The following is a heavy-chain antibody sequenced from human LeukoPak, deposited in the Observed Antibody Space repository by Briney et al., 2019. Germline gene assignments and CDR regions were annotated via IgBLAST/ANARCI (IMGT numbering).Heavy chain of an antibody. CDR3: ARIGYSSSSLDY. V-gene: IGHV3-7*01. D-gene: IGHD6-13*01. J-gene: IGHJ4*02. Sequence: GGSLRLSFAASGFTFSSYWMTWVRQAPGKGLEWVANINQDGGVKYYGDSVKGQFTISRDNAKNSLYLQMNSLRDEDTAVYYCARIGYSSSSLDYWGQGTLVTVSS. CDR1: GFTFSSYW. CDR2: INQDGGVK.